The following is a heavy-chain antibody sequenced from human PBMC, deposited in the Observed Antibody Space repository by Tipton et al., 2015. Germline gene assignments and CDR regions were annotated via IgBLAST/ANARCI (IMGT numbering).Heavy chain of an antibody. D-gene: IGHD2-2*02. Sequence: TLSLTCAVSAYSISSDYYWGWIRQPPGKGLEWIGSISHSGNTYYNPSLKSRVTMSRDTSKNQFSLRLTSVNTADTAIYYCAGGAYTYNWFDPWGQGTLATVSS. V-gene: IGHV4-38-2*01. CDR3: AGGAYTYNWFDP. CDR1: AYSISSDYY. J-gene: IGHJ5*02. CDR2: ISHSGNT.